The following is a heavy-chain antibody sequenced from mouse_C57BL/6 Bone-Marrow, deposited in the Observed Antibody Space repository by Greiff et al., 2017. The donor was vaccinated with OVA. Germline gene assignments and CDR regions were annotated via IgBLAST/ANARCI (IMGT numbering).Heavy chain of an antibody. CDR1: GFTFSSYG. V-gene: IGHV5-6*02. CDR2: ISSGGSYT. J-gene: IGHJ4*01. CDR3: ARRNYDYGDYAMDY. Sequence: EVMLVESGGDLVKPGGSLKLSCAASGFTFSSYGMSWVRQTPDKRLEWVATISSGGSYTYYPHSVKGRFTISRDNAKNTLYLQMSSLKSEDTAMDYCARRNYDYGDYAMDYWGQGTSVTVSS. D-gene: IGHD2-4*01.